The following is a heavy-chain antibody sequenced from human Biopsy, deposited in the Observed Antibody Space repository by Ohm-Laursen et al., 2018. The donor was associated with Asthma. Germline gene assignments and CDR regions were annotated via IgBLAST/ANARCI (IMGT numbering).Heavy chain of an antibody. V-gene: IGHV1-46*01. CDR1: GYTFTSYY. Sequence: GASVKVSCKASGYTFTSYYIHWVRQAPGQGLEWMGIINPSGGSTSYPQKFQGRVTMTRDTSTSTAYMELSSLSSGDTAVYYCARGYSGSDRIVYYYSGLEVWGQGTTVTVSS. CDR2: INPSGGST. D-gene: IGHD5-12*01. CDR3: ARGYSGSDRIVYYYSGLEV. J-gene: IGHJ6*02.